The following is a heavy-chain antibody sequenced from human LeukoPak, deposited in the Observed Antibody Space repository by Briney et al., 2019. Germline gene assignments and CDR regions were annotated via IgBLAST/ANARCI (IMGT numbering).Heavy chain of an antibody. CDR1: GGSISSYY. D-gene: IGHD2-15*01. J-gene: IGHJ3*02. CDR3: ARDSYCTGGSCYIGNDAFDI. V-gene: IGHV4-59*12. Sequence: SETLSLTCTVSGGSISSYYWSWIRQPPGKGLEWIGYIYYSGSTYYNPSLKSRVTISVDTSKNQFSLKLTSVTAADTAVYYCARDSYCTGGSCYIGNDAFDIWGQGTMVTVSS. CDR2: IYYSGST.